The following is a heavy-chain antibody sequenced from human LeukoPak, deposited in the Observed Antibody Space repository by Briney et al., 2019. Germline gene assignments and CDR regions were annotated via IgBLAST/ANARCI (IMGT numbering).Heavy chain of an antibody. CDR2: IKQDGSEK. CDR3: ARDQTSVLPAEL. CDR1: GFTFSSYA. J-gene: IGHJ2*01. Sequence: GRSLRLSCAASGFTFSSYAMHWVRQAPGKGLGWVANIKQDGSEKYYVDSVNGRFTISRDNTKYSLYLQMSCLRPENRAVDYCARDQTSVLPAELSGAGTLVTVSS. D-gene: IGHD5-18*01. V-gene: IGHV3-7*01.